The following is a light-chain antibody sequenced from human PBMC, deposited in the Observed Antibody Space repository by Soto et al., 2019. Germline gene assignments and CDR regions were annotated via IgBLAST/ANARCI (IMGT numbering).Light chain of an antibody. CDR3: QQYEGNPT. CDR1: QDISRW. J-gene: IGKJ1*01. V-gene: IGKV1-12*01. CDR2: TTS. Sequence: DVQMTQSPSSVSASVGDRVTITCRASQDISRWLAWYQQSPGKAPELLIYTTSNLQTGVPSRFSGSGSETEFTLTISSLKPDDFATYHCQQYEGNPTFGQGTTVEVK.